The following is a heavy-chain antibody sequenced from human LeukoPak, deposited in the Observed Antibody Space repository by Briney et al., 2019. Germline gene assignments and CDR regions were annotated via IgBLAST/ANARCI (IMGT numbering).Heavy chain of an antibody. V-gene: IGHV1-46*01. J-gene: IGHJ3*02. CDR1: GYTFTNYY. CDR3: ARDHGYSYGPYAFDI. CDR2: INPSGGST. Sequence: ASVKVSCKASGYTFTNYYMHWVPQAPGQGLEWMGIINPSGGSTSYAQKFQGRVTMTRDTSTSTVYMELSSLRSEDTAVYYCARDHGYSYGPYAFDIWGQGTMVTVSS. D-gene: IGHD5-18*01.